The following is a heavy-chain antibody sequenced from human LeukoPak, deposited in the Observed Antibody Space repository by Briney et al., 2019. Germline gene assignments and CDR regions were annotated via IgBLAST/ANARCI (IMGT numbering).Heavy chain of an antibody. CDR1: GYSMSSGYY. D-gene: IGHD1-7*01. Sequence: SETLSLTCTVSGYSMSSGYYWGWIRQPPGKGLEWIGSIYQSGSTFYNPSLKSRVTLSVDTSKNQFSLRLSSVTAAGTAVYYCARDSNPYNWNYGGWFDPWGQGTLVTVSS. V-gene: IGHV4-38-2*02. J-gene: IGHJ5*02. CDR2: IYQSGST. CDR3: ARDSNPYNWNYGGWFDP.